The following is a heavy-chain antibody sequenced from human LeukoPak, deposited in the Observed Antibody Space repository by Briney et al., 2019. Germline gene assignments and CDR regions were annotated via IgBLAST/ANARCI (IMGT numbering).Heavy chain of an antibody. V-gene: IGHV1-2*02. CDR3: ARTRRIAAAGTLLDFDY. CDR2: INPNSGGT. J-gene: IGHJ4*02. CDR1: GYTFTGYY. Sequence: ASVKVSCKASGYTFTGYYMHWVRQAPGQGLEWMGWINPNSGGTNYAQKFQGRVTMTRDTSISTAYMELSRLRSDDTAVYYCARTRRIAAAGTLLDFDYWGQGTLVTVSS. D-gene: IGHD6-13*01.